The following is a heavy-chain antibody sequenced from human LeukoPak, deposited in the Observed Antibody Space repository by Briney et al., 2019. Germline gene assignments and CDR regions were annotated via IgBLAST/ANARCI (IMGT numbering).Heavy chain of an antibody. J-gene: IGHJ5*02. CDR3: ARLRADSSGYYYWFDP. CDR1: GASITSSHW. V-gene: IGHV4-4*02. Sequence: SETLSLTCAVSGASITSSHWRSWARQPPGKGLEWIGEIHDSGTTNYKPSLKSRVTMSLDKSNNQISLKLSSVTAADTAVYYCARLRADSSGYYYWFDPWGQGTLVTVSS. CDR2: IHDSGTT. D-gene: IGHD3-22*01.